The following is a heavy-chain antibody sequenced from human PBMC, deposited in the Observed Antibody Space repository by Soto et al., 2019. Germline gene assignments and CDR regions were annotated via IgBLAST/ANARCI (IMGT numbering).Heavy chain of an antibody. J-gene: IGHJ4*02. CDR1: GYTFTSYG. D-gene: IGHD2-15*01. Sequence: QVQLVQSGAEVKKPGASVKVSCKASGYTFTSYGLSWVRQAPGQGLARMGWISAYNGNTHYSQKLQGRVTMTTDTSTSTAYMELRSLRSEDTGVYDCARSGCSGGSCYPYDSDSWGQGTLVTVSS. CDR3: ARSGCSGGSCYPYDSDS. V-gene: IGHV1-18*01. CDR2: ISAYNGNT.